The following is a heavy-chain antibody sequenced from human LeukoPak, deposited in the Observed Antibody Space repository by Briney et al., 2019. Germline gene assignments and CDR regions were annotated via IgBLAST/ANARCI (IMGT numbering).Heavy chain of an antibody. J-gene: IGHJ3*02. V-gene: IGHV3-9*01. CDR1: GFTFDDYA. D-gene: IGHD3-22*01. CDR2: ISWNSGSI. Sequence: PGGSLRLSCAASGFTFDDYAMHWVRQAPGKGLEWVSGISWNSGSIGYADSVKGRFTISRDNAKNSLYLQMNSLRAEDTAVYYCARARVHYYDSSGYYGAFDIWGQGTMVTVSS. CDR3: ARARVHYYDSSGYYGAFDI.